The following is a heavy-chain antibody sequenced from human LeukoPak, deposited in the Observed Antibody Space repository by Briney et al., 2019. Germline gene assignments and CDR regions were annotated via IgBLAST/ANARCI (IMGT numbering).Heavy chain of an antibody. CDR3: ARDVSVVVPAAGALAFDI. J-gene: IGHJ3*02. Sequence: GGSLRLSRAASGFTVSSNYMSWVRQAPGKGLEWVSVIYSGGSTYYADSVKGRFTISRDNSKNTLYLQMNSLRAEDTAVYCCARDVSVVVPAAGALAFDIWGQGTMVTVSS. V-gene: IGHV3-53*01. CDR1: GFTVSSNY. D-gene: IGHD2-2*01. CDR2: IYSGGST.